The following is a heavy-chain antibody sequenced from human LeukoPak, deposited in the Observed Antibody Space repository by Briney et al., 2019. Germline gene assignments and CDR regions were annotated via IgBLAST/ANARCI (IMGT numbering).Heavy chain of an antibody. D-gene: IGHD2-8*01. J-gene: IGHJ4*02. Sequence: PGGSLRLSRAASGFTFTSHWMSWVRQAPGKGLEWVARMNLDGSEKYYVDSVKGRFTISRDNAKTSLYLEMNSLRAEDTAVYYCARDATYCTNGVCYTRLDYWGQGTLVTVSS. CDR2: MNLDGSEK. CDR1: GFTFTSHW. V-gene: IGHV3-7*01. CDR3: ARDATYCTNGVCYTRLDY.